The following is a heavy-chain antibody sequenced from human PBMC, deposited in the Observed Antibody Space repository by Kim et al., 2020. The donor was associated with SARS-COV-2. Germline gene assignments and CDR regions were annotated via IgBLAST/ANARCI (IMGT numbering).Heavy chain of an antibody. V-gene: IGHV4-59*08. CDR1: GASISTYH. CDR2: ISNSGST. CDR3: ARRGWYSDI. D-gene: IGHD2-15*01. J-gene: IGHJ2*01. Sequence: SETLSLTCTASGASISTYHWSWIRQPPGKGLEWIGYISNSGSTHYNPSLRSRVTISVDTSKNQFSLMLTSVTAADTAVYYCARRGWYSDIWGRGTLVTVSS.